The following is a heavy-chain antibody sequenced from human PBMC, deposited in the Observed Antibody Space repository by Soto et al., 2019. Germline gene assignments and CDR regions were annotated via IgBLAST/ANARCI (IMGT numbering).Heavy chain of an antibody. CDR3: ARDIDNRDYYDGLDV. CDR1: GFVFKNYE. J-gene: IGHJ6*02. D-gene: IGHD1-20*01. CDR2: ISNSGNTI. V-gene: IGHV3-48*03. Sequence: GGYLRLSCVPSGFVFKNYEMNWVRQSSGKGLEWISYISNSGNTIYVADSMRGRFTISRDNAKNSLFLQMNSLRADDTAVYYCARDIDNRDYYDGLDVWGQGTTVTV.